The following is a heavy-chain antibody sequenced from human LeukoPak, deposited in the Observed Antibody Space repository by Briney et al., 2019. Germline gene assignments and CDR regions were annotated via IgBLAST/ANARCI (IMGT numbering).Heavy chain of an antibody. J-gene: IGHJ6*03. CDR1: GGSISSYY. D-gene: IGHD1-26*01. Sequence: SETLSLTCTVSGGSISSYYWSWIRQPPGKGLEWIGYIYYFGSTNYNPSLKSRVSISVDTSKNQFSLKLSSVAAADTAVYYCARCLPGGALSPMDVWGKGTTVTVSS. CDR3: ARCLPGGALSPMDV. V-gene: IGHV4-59*01. CDR2: IYYFGST.